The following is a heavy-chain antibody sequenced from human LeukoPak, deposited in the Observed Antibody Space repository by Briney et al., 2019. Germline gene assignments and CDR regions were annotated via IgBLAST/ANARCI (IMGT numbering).Heavy chain of an antibody. CDR3: ANFPYYYDSSGYYSDY. D-gene: IGHD3-22*01. CDR1: GFTFSSYG. Sequence: QSGGSLRLSCAASGFTFSSYGMHWVRQAPGKGLEWVAFIRYDGSNKYYADSVKGRFTISRDSSKNTLYLQMNSLRAEDTAVYYCANFPYYYDSSGYYSDYWGQGTLVTVSS. CDR2: IRYDGSNK. V-gene: IGHV3-30*02. J-gene: IGHJ4*02.